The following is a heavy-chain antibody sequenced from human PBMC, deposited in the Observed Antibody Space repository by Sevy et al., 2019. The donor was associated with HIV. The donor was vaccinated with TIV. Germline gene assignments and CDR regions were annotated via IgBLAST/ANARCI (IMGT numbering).Heavy chain of an antibody. J-gene: IGHJ4*02. CDR1: GFTFSSYA. V-gene: IGHV3-30-3*01. D-gene: IGHD4-4*01. Sequence: GGSLRLSCAASGFTFSSYAMHWVRQAPGKGLEWVAVISYDGSNKYYAYSVKGRFTISRDNSKNTLYLQMNSLRAEDTAVYYCAREDPVSHYSNYEGVDYWGQGTLVTVSS. CDR2: ISYDGSNK. CDR3: AREDPVSHYSNYEGVDY.